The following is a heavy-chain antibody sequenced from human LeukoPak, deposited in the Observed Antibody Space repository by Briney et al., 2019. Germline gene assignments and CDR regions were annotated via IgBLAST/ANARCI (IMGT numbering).Heavy chain of an antibody. J-gene: IGHJ4*02. CDR2: ISGSGGST. CDR1: GFTFSSYA. Sequence: PGGSLRLSCAASGFTFSSYAMSWVRQAPGKGLEWVSAISGSGGSTYYADSVKGRFTISRDNSKNTLYLQMNSLRAEDTAVYYCAKDPNCSGGSCYLTYFDYWGQGTLVTVSS. V-gene: IGHV3-23*01. CDR3: AKDPNCSGGSCYLTYFDY. D-gene: IGHD2-15*01.